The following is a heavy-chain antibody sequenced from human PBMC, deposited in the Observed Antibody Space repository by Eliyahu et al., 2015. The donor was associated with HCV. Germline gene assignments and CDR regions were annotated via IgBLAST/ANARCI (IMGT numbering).Heavy chain of an antibody. CDR2: ISGSGSST. CDR1: GFTFSDNG. D-gene: IGHD6-19*01. Sequence: EVQLLESGGGLVQPGGSLRLSCAASGFTFSDNGMRWVRQAPGKGLEWVAGISGSGSSTQYADSVKGRFTISRDNPKNTLFLQMSSLRGEDTAIYYCAKDRRYSSEWGQGTLVTVSS. V-gene: IGHV3-23*01. CDR3: AKDRRYSSE. J-gene: IGHJ4*02.